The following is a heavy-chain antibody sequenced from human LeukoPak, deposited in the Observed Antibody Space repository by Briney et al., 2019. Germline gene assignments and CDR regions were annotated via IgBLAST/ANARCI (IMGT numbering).Heavy chain of an antibody. Sequence: QPGRSLRLSCAASGFTFYDYAMHWVRQAPGKGLEWVSGISWNSGSIGYADSVKGRFTISRDNAKNSLYLQMNSLRAEDTALYYCAKDMRSYYYDSSGLDYWGQGTLVTVSS. V-gene: IGHV3-9*01. CDR2: ISWNSGSI. CDR1: GFTFYDYA. D-gene: IGHD3-22*01. CDR3: AKDMRSYYYDSSGLDY. J-gene: IGHJ4*02.